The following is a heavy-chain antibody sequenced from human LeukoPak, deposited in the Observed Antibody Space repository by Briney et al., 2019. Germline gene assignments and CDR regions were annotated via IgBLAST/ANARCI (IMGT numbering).Heavy chain of an antibody. D-gene: IGHD5-12*01. J-gene: IGHJ4*02. CDR2: IYYSGST. CDR3: AREYDIVATRFFDY. Sequence: SETLSLTCSVSGGSISSYYWSWIRQPPGKGLEWIGYIYYSGSTNYNPSLKSRVTISVDTSKNQFSLKLSSVTAADTAVYYCAREYDIVATRFFDYWGQGTLVTVSS. CDR1: GGSISSYY. V-gene: IGHV4-59*13.